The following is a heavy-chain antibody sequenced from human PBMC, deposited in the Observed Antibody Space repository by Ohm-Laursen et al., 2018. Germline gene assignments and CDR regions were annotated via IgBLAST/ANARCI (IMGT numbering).Heavy chain of an antibody. Sequence: GSLRLSCSASGFTFSSYSMNWVRQAPGKGLEWVSSISSSSSYIYYADSVKGRFTISRDNAKNSLYLQMNSLRAEDTAVYYCARDAPNYKTISGVVTALGMDVWGQGTMVTVSS. CDR3: ARDAPNYKTISGVVTALGMDV. J-gene: IGHJ6*02. D-gene: IGHD3-3*01. V-gene: IGHV3-21*01. CDR1: GFTFSSYS. CDR2: ISSSSSYI.